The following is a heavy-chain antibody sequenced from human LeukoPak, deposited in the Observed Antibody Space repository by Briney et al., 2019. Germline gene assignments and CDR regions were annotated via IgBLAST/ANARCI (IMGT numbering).Heavy chain of an antibody. D-gene: IGHD1-26*01. CDR2: IYSSGST. CDR3: ARGSGTYYHWPDP. V-gene: IGHV4-59*01. J-gene: IGHJ5*02. Sequence: SETLSLTCTVSGGSISSFYWSWIRQPPGKGLEWIGYIYSSGSTNYNPSLKSRVTISVDTSKNQFSLKLSSVTAADAAVYYCARGSGTYYHWPDPWGQGTLVSVSS. CDR1: GGSISSFY.